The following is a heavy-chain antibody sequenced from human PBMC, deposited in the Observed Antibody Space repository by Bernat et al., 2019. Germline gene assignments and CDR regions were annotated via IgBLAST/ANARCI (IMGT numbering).Heavy chain of an antibody. D-gene: IGHD6-13*01. J-gene: IGHJ4*02. CDR2: IYSGGST. Sequence: EVQLVKSGGGLVQPGGSLRLSCAASGFTVSSNYMSWVRQAPGKGLGWVSVIYSGGSTYYADSVKGRFTISRDNSKNTLYLQMNSLRAEDTAVYYCARSRYSSSWPGDYWGQGTLVTVSS. CDR3: ARSRYSSSWPGDY. V-gene: IGHV3-66*01. CDR1: GFTVSSNY.